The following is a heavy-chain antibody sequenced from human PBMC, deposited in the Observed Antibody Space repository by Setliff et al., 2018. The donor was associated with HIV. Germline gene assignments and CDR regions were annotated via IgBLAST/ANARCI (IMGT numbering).Heavy chain of an antibody. J-gene: IGHJ4*02. D-gene: IGHD6-19*01. Sequence: LRLSCAASGFTFIDFALNWVRQAPGKGPEWVSSISSSGSYIYYVDSVKGRFTISRDNAKNSLYLQMNSLRAEDTAVYYCAKDYSSGWFDYWGQGTLVTVSS. CDR2: ISSSGSYI. CDR3: AKDYSSGWFDY. CDR1: GFTFIDFA. V-gene: IGHV3-21*04.